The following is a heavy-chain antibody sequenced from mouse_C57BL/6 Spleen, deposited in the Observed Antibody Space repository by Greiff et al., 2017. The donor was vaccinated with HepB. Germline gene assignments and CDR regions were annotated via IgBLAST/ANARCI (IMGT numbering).Heavy chain of an antibody. J-gene: IGHJ2*01. CDR1: GYTFTSYW. D-gene: IGHD1-1*01. CDR2: IDPSDSYT. V-gene: IGHV1-50*01. Sequence: QVHVKQPGAELVKPGASVKLSCKASGYTFTSYWMQWVKQRPGQGLEWIGEIDPSDSYTNYNQKFKGKATLTVDTSSSTAYMQLSSLTSEDSAVYYCARRGGSAFDYWGQGTTLTVSS. CDR3: ARRGGSAFDY.